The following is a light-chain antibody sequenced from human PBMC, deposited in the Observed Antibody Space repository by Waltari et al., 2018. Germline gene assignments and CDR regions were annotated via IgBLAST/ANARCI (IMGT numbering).Light chain of an antibody. J-gene: IGLJ1*01. CDR2: EVS. Sequence: QSALPQPASVSGSPGQSITIPCTGTRDDVGGFDYVPWYQHHPGRAPQHVIYEVSSRPSGVSDRFSGSKSGNTASLTISGLQPDDEADYYCNSYTSSSTHVFGTGTKVSVL. V-gene: IGLV2-14*01. CDR3: NSYTSSSTHV. CDR1: RDDVGGFDY.